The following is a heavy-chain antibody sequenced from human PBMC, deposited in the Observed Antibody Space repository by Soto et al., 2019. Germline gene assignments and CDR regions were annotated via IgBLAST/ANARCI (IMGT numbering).Heavy chain of an antibody. CDR2: IIPVFGII. CDR1: GGNPSNSA. J-gene: IGHJ6*02. Sequence: QVHLLLQSGAEVKKPGSSVKVACKASGGNPSNSAISWVRQAPGQGLEWRGGIIPVFGIISHAQNFQGRVTITADESTSTAYMELSSMRSEDTAVYFCAGGRIVVAGSSAYYSMDGWGQGTTVTVSS. D-gene: IGHD6-19*01. V-gene: IGHV1-69*01. CDR3: AGGRIVVAGSSAYYSMDG.